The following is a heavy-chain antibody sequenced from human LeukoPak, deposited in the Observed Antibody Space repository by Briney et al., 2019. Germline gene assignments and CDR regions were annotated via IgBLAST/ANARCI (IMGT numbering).Heavy chain of an antibody. D-gene: IGHD2-8*01. Sequence: SETLSLTCTVSGGSMSSSSYYWGWIRQPPGKGLEWIGSIYYSESTYQNPSLKSRVTISVDTSKNQFSLKLSSVTAADTAVYYCARVVLMVYASPERYFDLWGRGTLVTASS. CDR3: ARVVLMVYASPERYFDL. J-gene: IGHJ2*01. CDR1: GGSMSSSSYY. V-gene: IGHV4-39*07. CDR2: IYYSEST.